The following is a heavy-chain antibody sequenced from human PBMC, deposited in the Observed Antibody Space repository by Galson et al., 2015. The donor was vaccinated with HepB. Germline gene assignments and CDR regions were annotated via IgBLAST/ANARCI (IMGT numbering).Heavy chain of an antibody. D-gene: IGHD1-26*01. CDR2: ISWNSGSI. Sequence: SLRLSCAASGFTFDDYAMHWVRQAPGKGLEWVSGISWNSGSIGYADSVKGRFTISRDNAKNSLYLQMNSLRAEDTALYYCAKGAGVGATTETHDAFDIWGQGTMVTVSS. CDR3: AKGAGVGATTETHDAFDI. CDR1: GFTFDDYA. V-gene: IGHV3-9*01. J-gene: IGHJ3*02.